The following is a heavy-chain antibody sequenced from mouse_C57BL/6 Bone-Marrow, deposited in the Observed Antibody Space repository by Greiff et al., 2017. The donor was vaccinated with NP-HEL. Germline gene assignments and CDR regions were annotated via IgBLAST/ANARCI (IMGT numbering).Heavy chain of an antibody. J-gene: IGHJ3*01. D-gene: IGHD1-1*01. Sequence: VQLQQSGAELVRPGASVKLSCTASGFNIKDDYMHWVKQRPEQGLEWIGWIDPENGDTEYASKFQGKATITADTSSNTAYLQLSSLTSEDTAVYYCTRDYYGPFAYWGQGTLVTVSA. CDR1: GFNIKDDY. CDR2: IDPENGDT. CDR3: TRDYYGPFAY. V-gene: IGHV14-4*01.